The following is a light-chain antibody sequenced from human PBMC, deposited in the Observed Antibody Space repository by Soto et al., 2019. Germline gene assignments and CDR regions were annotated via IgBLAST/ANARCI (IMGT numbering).Light chain of an antibody. V-gene: IGLV3-21*02. CDR3: QVWDTRSDQSWV. J-gene: IGLJ3*02. CDR2: GDS. CDR1: NIGSKS. Sequence: SYELTQPPSVSVAPGQTARVPCGGNNIGSKSVYWYQQKPGQAPVLVVYGDSDRPSGIPERFSGSRSGSAATLTISGVEAGDEADYYCQVWDTRSDQSWVFGGGTK.